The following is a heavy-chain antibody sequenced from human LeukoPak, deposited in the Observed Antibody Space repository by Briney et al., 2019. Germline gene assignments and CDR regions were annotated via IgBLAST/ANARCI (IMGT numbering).Heavy chain of an antibody. CDR1: GFTFSNYG. Sequence: GGSLRLSCEASGFTFSNYGIHWVRQAPGKGLEWVTFIRYDGSNQYYADSVKGRFTISRDNSKNPLYLQMNSLRAEDTAVYYCAKGGGRLLWFGELFDYWGQGTLVTVSS. CDR3: AKGGGRLLWFGELFDY. J-gene: IGHJ4*02. CDR2: IRYDGSNQ. D-gene: IGHD3-10*01. V-gene: IGHV3-30*02.